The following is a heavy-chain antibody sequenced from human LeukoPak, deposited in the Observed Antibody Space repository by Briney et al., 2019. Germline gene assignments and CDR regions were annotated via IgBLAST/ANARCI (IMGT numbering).Heavy chain of an antibody. J-gene: IGHJ5*02. CDR3: ARLSEIAVAEDSWFDP. CDR2: IYPGDSDT. D-gene: IGHD6-19*01. Sequence: GESLKISCKGSGCSFTSYWIGWVRQMPGKGLEWMGIIYPGDSDTRYSPSFQGQVTISADKSISTAYLQWSSLKASDTAMYYCARLSEIAVAEDSWFDPWGQGTLVTVSS. V-gene: IGHV5-51*01. CDR1: GCSFTSYW.